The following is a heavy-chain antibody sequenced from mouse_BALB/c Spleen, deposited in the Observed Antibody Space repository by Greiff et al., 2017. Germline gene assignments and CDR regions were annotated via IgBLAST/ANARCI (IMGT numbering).Heavy chain of an antibody. CDR3: ARSTTATSTHAMDY. V-gene: IGHV1-67*01. CDR2: ISTYYGNT. J-gene: IGHJ4*01. Sequence: QVQLQQSGPELVRPGVSVKISCKGSSYTFTDYAMHWVKQSHAKSLEWIGVISTYYGNTNYNQKFKGKATMTVDKSSSTAYMELARLTSEDSAVYYCARSTTATSTHAMDYWGQGTSVTVSS. CDR1: SYTFTDYA. D-gene: IGHD1-2*01.